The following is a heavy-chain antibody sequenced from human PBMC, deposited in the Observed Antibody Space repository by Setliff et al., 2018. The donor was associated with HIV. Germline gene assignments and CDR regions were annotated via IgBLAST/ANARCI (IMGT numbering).Heavy chain of an antibody. J-gene: IGHJ6*03. CDR1: GLTFSSYD. V-gene: IGHV3-13*01. Sequence: GGSLRLSCAASGLTFSSYDMHWVRQAAGKGLEWVSGIGRGGDTYYLGSVKGRFTISRENAKNSLYLQMNSLTAGDTAVYSCARGPSLTTVTTRGDYMDVWGKGTTVTVSS. CDR2: IGRGGDT. CDR3: ARGPSLTTVTTRGDYMDV. D-gene: IGHD4-17*01.